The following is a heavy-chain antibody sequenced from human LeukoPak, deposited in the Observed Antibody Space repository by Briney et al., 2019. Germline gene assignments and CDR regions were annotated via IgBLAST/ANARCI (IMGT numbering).Heavy chain of an antibody. D-gene: IGHD4/OR15-4a*01. CDR3: ARDDYGGTKY. Sequence: PGGSLRLSCAASGFTFSNYWMSWVRQAPGKGLEWVANIKQDGSEKYYVDSAKGRFTISRDNAKNSLYLQMNSLRAEDTAVYYCARDDYGGTKYWGQGTLVTVSS. V-gene: IGHV3-7*01. CDR1: GFTFSNYW. J-gene: IGHJ4*02. CDR2: IKQDGSEK.